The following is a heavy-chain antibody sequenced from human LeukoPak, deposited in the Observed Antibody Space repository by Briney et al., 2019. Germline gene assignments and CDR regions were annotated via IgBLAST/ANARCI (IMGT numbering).Heavy chain of an antibody. CDR3: AKEGGYSYGFWYFDL. Sequence: PGGSLRLSCAASGFTFSSYGMHWVRQAPGKGLEGVAFIRYDGSNKYYADSVKGRFTISRDNSKNTLYLQMNSLRAEDTAVYYCAKEGGYSYGFWYFDLWGRGTLVTVSS. CDR1: GFTFSSYG. CDR2: IRYDGSNK. D-gene: IGHD5-18*01. V-gene: IGHV3-30*02. J-gene: IGHJ2*01.